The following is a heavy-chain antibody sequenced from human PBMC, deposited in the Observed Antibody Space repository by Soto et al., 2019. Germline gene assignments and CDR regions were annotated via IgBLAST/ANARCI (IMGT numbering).Heavy chain of an antibody. D-gene: IGHD3-3*01. CDR3: AKDAFGGASDY. CDR1: GFTFSTYA. CDR2: ISGSGINI. V-gene: IGHV3-23*01. Sequence: EVQLLESGGCLAQPRGSLTLSCAATGFTFSTYARPWVRQAPGRGLEWVSTISGSGINIYYADSVQGRFIISRDNSQNTLFLQMSSLRVEDAAKYYCAKDAFGGASDYWGQGTQVTVSS. J-gene: IGHJ4*02.